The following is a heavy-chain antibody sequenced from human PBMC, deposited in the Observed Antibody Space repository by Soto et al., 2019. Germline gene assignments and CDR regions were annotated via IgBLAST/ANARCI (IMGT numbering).Heavy chain of an antibody. V-gene: IGHV4-30-4*01. CDR2: IYYSGST. D-gene: IGHD6-13*01. CDR1: GGPISSGDYY. Sequence: SETLSLTCTVSGGPISSGDYYWSWIRQPPGKGLEWIGYIYYSGSTYYNPSLKSRVTISVDTSKNQFSLKLSSVTAADTAVYYCARGGGPGYSSSWCFDYWGQGTLVTVSS. CDR3: ARGGGPGYSSSWCFDY. J-gene: IGHJ4*02.